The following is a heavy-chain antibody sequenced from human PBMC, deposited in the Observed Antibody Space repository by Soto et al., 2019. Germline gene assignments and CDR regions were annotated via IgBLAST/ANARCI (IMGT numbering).Heavy chain of an antibody. J-gene: IGHJ4*02. CDR2: VNWNGGNS. D-gene: IGHD5-12*01. Sequence: GGSLRISCTASGFNFDDYGMAWVRQFPGKGLEWVSGVNWNGGNSGYADSVKGRFTISRDNIKNTLYLHMNSLRAGDTAFYYCVRALSGHDHFFDSWGLGTLVTVSS. CDR1: GFNFDDYG. V-gene: IGHV3-20*04. CDR3: VRALSGHDHFFDS.